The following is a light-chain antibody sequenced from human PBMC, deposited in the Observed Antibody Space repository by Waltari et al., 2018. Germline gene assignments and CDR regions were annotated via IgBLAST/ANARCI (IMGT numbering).Light chain of an antibody. Sequence: IVLTQSPATLSLSPVERATLSCSVSQSVSRYLAWYQQKPGQAPRLLIYDTYNRATGVPARFSGSGSGTDFTLTISSLEPEDFAVYYCQQRLTWPPLTFGGGTKVEMK. V-gene: IGKV3-11*01. J-gene: IGKJ4*01. CDR3: QQRLTWPPLT. CDR1: QSVSRY. CDR2: DTY.